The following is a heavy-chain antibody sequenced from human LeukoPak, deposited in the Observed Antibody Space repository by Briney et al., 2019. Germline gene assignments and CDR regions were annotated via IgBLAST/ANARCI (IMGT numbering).Heavy chain of an antibody. Sequence: SVKVSCKASGGTFSSYAISWVRQAPGQGLEWMGGIIPIFGTANYAQKFQGRVTITTDESTSTAYMELSSLRSEDTAVYYCANYYYDSSGYLYGYFDYWSQGTLVTVSS. CDR3: ANYYYDSSGYLYGYFDY. J-gene: IGHJ4*02. V-gene: IGHV1-69*05. CDR2: IIPIFGTA. D-gene: IGHD3-22*01. CDR1: GGTFSSYA.